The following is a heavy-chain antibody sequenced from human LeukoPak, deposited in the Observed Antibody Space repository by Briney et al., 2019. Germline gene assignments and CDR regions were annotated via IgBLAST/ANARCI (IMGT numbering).Heavy chain of an antibody. J-gene: IGHJ4*02. Sequence: GSLRLSCAASGFTFSAYWMSWVRQAPGKGLEWVANIKQDGSDKYYVDSVKGRFTISRDNAKNSLYLQMNSLRAEDKAVYYCARKTVVGSYFDYWGQGTQVTVSS. CDR2: IKQDGSDK. D-gene: IGHD4-23*01. V-gene: IGHV3-7*03. CDR1: GFTFSAYW. CDR3: ARKTVVGSYFDY.